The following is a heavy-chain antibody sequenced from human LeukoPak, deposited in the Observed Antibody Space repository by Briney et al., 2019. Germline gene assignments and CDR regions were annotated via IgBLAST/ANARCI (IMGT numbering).Heavy chain of an antibody. J-gene: IGHJ4*02. CDR2: INSHGSTT. Sequence: KSGGSLRLSCAASGFTFSSYWMHWVRQPPGKGLVWVSCINSHGSTTSYADSVKGRFTISRVNAKNTVYLQLNSLRAEDTAVYYCARGGAYSYGYVGYWGQGTLVTVSS. CDR3: ARGGAYSYGYVGY. D-gene: IGHD5-18*01. V-gene: IGHV3-74*01. CDR1: GFTFSSYW.